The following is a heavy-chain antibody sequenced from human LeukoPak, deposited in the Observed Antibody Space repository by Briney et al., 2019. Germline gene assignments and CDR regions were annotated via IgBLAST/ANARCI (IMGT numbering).Heavy chain of an antibody. CDR3: AKDQGDGYTFWDY. CDR1: GFTFSSYS. CDR2: ISSGSSYI. Sequence: GGSLRLSCAASGFTFSSYSMNWVHQAPGKGLEWVSCISSGSSYIYYADSLKGRFTIPRDNAKNSLYLQMNSLRAEDTAIYYCAKDQGDGYTFWDYCGQGCLVTVSS. J-gene: IGHJ4*02. D-gene: IGHD5-24*01. V-gene: IGHV3-21*01.